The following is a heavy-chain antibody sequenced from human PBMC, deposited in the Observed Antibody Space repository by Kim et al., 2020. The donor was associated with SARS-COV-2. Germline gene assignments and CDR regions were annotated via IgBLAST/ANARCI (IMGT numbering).Heavy chain of an antibody. CDR3: ARGPYCSSTSCYTVRAFDI. J-gene: IGHJ3*02. V-gene: IGHV3-33*01. Sequence: GGSLRLSCAASGFTFSSYGMHWVRQAPGKGLEWVAVIWYDGSNKYYADSVKGRFTISRDNSKNTLYLQMNSLRAEDTAVYYCARGPYCSSTSCYTVRAFDIWGQGTMVTVSS. CDR2: IWYDGSNK. D-gene: IGHD2-2*02. CDR1: GFTFSSYG.